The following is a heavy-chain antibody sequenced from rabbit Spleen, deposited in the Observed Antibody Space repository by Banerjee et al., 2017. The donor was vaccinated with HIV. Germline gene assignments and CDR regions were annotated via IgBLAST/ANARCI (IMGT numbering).Heavy chain of an antibody. CDR2: INMVTGKS. CDR1: GFTISSSDW. D-gene: IGHD4-1*01. CDR3: ARDLTGVIGWNFGW. J-gene: IGHJ3*01. V-gene: IGHV1S40*01. Sequence: QSLEESGGDLVKPGASLTLTCTASGFTISSSDWIYWVRQAPGKGLEWITCINMVTGKSVYASWAKGRFSMSRTSSTTVTLQMTSLTVADTATYFCARDLTGVIGWNFGWWGQGTLVTVS.